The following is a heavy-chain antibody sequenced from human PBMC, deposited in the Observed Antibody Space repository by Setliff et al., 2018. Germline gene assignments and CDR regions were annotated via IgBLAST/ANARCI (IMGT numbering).Heavy chain of an antibody. D-gene: IGHD3-16*01. J-gene: IGHJ5*02. CDR2: IYDRGST. Sequence: SSETLSLTCTVSGGSISSSTNYWGWIRQPPGKGLEWIGNIYDRGSTHYNPSLKSRVTISEDTSKSQSSLKLSSATAADTAVYYCARGFTAQPAMLRGNWFDPWGRGTLVTVSS. V-gene: IGHV4-39*07. CDR1: GGSISSSTNY. CDR3: ARGFTAQPAMLRGNWFDP.